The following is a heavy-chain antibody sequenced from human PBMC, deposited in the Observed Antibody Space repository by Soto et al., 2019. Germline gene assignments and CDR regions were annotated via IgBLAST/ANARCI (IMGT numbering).Heavy chain of an antibody. V-gene: IGHV1-69*01. CDR3: ARERKASTRWGYYYYYYGMDV. D-gene: IGHD1-26*01. CDR1: GGTFSSYA. CDR2: IIPIFGTA. J-gene: IGHJ6*02. Sequence: QVQLVQSGAEVKKPGSSVKVSCKASGGTFSSYAISWVRQAPGQGLEWMGGIIPIFGTANYAQKFQGRVTINADESTSTAYMELSSLRSEDTAVYYCARERKASTRWGYYYYYYGMDVWGQGTTVTVSS.